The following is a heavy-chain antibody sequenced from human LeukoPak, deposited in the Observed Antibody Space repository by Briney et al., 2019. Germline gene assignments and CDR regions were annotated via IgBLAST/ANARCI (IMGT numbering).Heavy chain of an antibody. CDR1: GGSFSGYY. CDR2: INHSGST. Sequence: PSETLSLTCAVYGGSFSGYYWSWIRQPPGKGLEWIGEINHSGSTNYNPSLKSRVTISVDTSKNQFSLKLSSVTAADTAVYYCARDSSSSLDAFDIWGQGTMVTVSS. V-gene: IGHV4-34*01. J-gene: IGHJ3*02. D-gene: IGHD6-13*01. CDR3: ARDSSSSLDAFDI.